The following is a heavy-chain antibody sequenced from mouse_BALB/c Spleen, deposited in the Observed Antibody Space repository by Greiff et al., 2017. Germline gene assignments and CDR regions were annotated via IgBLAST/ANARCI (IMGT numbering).Heavy chain of an antibody. D-gene: IGHD2-3*01. CDR1: GFNIKDYY. CDR2: IDPENGDT. V-gene: IGHV14-4*02. CDR3: KGHGDYDGYYDAMDY. J-gene: IGHJ4*01. Sequence: VQLQQSGAELVRSGASVKLSCTASGFNIKDYYMHWVKQRPEQGLEWIGWIDPENGDTEYAPKFQGKATMTADTSSNTAYLQLSSLTSEDTAVYYWKGHGDYDGYYDAMDYWGQGTSVTVSS.